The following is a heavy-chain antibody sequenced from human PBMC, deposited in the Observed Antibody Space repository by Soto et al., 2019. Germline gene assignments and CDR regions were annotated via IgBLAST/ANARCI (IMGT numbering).Heavy chain of an antibody. V-gene: IGHV4-39*01. J-gene: IGHJ4*02. CDR3: ARRTTPWIKTNMLDY. Sequence: SETLSLTCTVSGGSISSSSYYWGWIRQPPGKGLEWIGSIYYSGSTYYNPSLKSRVTISVDTSKNQFSLKLSSVTAADTAVYYCARRTTPWIKTNMLDYWGQGTLVSVSA. CDR1: GGSISSSSYY. D-gene: IGHD5-12*01. CDR2: IYYSGST.